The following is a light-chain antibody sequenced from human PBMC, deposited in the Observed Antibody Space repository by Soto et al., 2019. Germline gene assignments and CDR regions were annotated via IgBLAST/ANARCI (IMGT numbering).Light chain of an antibody. CDR3: QQYYDWPIT. Sequence: EMAMTQSPATLSVSPGERATLSCRASQSISSLLAWYQQKPGQAPRLLIYGASTRATGIPARFSGSGSGTEFTLTVSSLQSEDFAVYYCQQYYDWPITFGQGSRLEIK. V-gene: IGKV3-15*01. J-gene: IGKJ5*01. CDR1: QSISSL. CDR2: GAS.